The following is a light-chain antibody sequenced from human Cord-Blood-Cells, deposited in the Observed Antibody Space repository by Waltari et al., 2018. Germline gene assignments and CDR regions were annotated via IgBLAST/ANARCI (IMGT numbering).Light chain of an antibody. CDR2: EVS. Sequence: SALTQPPSASGSPGQSVTISCTGPSSDVGGYNYVSWYQQHPGKAPKLMIYEVSKRPSGVPDRFSGSKSGNTASLTVSGLQAEDEADYYCSSYAGSNYVFGTGTKVTVL. CDR3: SSYAGSNYV. CDR1: SSDVGGYNY. V-gene: IGLV2-8*01. J-gene: IGLJ1*01.